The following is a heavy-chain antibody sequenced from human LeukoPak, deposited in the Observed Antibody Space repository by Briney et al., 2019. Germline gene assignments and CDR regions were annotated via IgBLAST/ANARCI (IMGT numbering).Heavy chain of an antibody. J-gene: IGHJ4*02. Sequence: SETLSLTCTVSGDPISPHYWSWIRQSPGRGLEWIGYIYYSGRTEYTPSLRRRVTISVDTSKNHFSLKPTSPTVANTALYYSGRGPTGWGFEYWGQGTLVTVSS. CDR1: GDPISPHY. CDR2: IYYSGRT. D-gene: IGHD3-16*01. V-gene: IGHV4-59*11. CDR3: GRGPTGWGFEY.